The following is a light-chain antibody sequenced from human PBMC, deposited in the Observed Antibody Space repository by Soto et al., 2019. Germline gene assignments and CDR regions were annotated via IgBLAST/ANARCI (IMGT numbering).Light chain of an antibody. V-gene: IGKV3-20*01. J-gene: IGKJ1*01. CDR2: GAS. CDR1: QSVSRSY. Sequence: IVLTQSPGTLSLSPGEIATLSCRASQSVSRSYLAWFQQKPGQAPRLLIYGASSRATGIPDRFSGGGSGTDFTLTISRLEPEDFAVYYCQQYGSSPRTFGQGTKVEIK. CDR3: QQYGSSPRT.